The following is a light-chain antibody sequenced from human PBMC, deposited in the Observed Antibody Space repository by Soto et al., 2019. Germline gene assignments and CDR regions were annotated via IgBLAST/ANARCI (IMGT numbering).Light chain of an antibody. CDR1: HSVSSNY. J-gene: IGKJ1*01. CDR2: GAS. CDR3: HQYGISPPRT. Sequence: EIVLTQSPGILSLSPGERATLSCRASHSVSSNYLAWYQQKPGQAPRLLIYGASSRATGIPDRFSGSGSGTDFTPTIGRLEPEDFAVYYCHQYGISPPRTFGQGTKVDIK. V-gene: IGKV3-20*01.